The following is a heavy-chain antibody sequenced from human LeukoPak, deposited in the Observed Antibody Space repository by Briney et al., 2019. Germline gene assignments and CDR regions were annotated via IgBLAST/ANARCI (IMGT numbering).Heavy chain of an antibody. CDR3: ARVPNYYDSSGYYSPFDY. D-gene: IGHD3-22*01. Sequence: GESLKISCKGSGYSFTSYWIGWVRQMPGKGLEWMGIIYPGDSDTRYSPSFQGQVTISADKSISTAYLQWSSLKASDTATYYCARVPNYYDSSGYYSPFDYWGQGTLVTVSS. CDR1: GYSFTSYW. J-gene: IGHJ4*02. V-gene: IGHV5-51*01. CDR2: IYPGDSDT.